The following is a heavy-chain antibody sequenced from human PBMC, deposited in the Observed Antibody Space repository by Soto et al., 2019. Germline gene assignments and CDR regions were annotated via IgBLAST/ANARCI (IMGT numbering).Heavy chain of an antibody. Sequence: QVQLVESGGGVVQPGRSLRLSCAASGFTFSSYGMHWVRQAPGKGLEWVAVISYDGSNKYYADSVKGRFTISRDNSNNTLYLQMNSLRAEDTAVYYCAKAIVGEDWYFDLWGRGTLVTVSS. CDR3: AKAIVGEDWYFDL. D-gene: IGHD2-15*01. CDR2: ISYDGSNK. CDR1: GFTFSSYG. J-gene: IGHJ2*01. V-gene: IGHV3-30*18.